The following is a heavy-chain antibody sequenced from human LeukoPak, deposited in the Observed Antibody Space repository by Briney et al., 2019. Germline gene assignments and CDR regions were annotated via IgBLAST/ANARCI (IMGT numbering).Heavy chain of an antibody. CDR2: ITSSSSYK. CDR1: GFTFSNYN. J-gene: IGHJ4*02. Sequence: PGGSLRLSCAAPGFTFSNYNMNWVRQAPGKGLEWISSITSSSSYKFYADSVKGRFTISRDNAKNSLYLQMNSLRADDTAVYYCAKDHSGYDFNYWGQGTLVTVSS. CDR3: AKDHSGYDFNY. V-gene: IGHV3-21*04. D-gene: IGHD5-12*01.